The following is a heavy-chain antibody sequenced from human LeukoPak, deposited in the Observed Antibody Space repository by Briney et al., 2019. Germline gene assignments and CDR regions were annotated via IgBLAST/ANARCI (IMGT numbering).Heavy chain of an antibody. CDR3: ARSMAHIYYYYYCMDV. CDR1: GGSISSSSYY. J-gene: IGHJ6*03. V-gene: IGHV4-39*07. D-gene: IGHD2-21*01. Sequence: SETLSLTCTVSGGSISSSSYYWGWIRQPPGKGLEWIGSIYYSGSTYYNPSLKSRVTISVDTSKNQFSLKLSSVTAADTAVYYCARSMAHIYYYYYCMDVWGKGTTVTVSS. CDR2: IYYSGST.